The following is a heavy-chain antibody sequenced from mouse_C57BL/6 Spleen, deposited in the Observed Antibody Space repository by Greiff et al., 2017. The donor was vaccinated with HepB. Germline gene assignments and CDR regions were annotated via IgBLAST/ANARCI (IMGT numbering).Heavy chain of an antibody. CDR1: GYTFTSYW. CDR2: IDPSDSYT. J-gene: IGHJ3*01. V-gene: IGHV1-59*01. CDR3: ARGDYEKAWFAY. Sequence: QVHVKQPGAELVRPGTSVKLSCKASGYTFTSYWMHWVKQRPGQGLEWIGVIDPSDSYTNYNQKFKGKATLTVDTSSSTAYMQLSSLTSEDSAVYYCARGDYEKAWFAYWGQGTLVTVSA. D-gene: IGHD2-4*01.